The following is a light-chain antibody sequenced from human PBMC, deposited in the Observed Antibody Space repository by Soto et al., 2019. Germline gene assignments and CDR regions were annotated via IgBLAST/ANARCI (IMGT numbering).Light chain of an antibody. Sequence: QSALTQPASVSGSPGQSITISCTGTSSDVGGYNYVSWYQHHPGKAPKVIIYEVYNRPSGVSNRLSASKSANTACLTLSGLQDEEEAEYYCTSYTSINALLIGGGIKLTVL. V-gene: IGLV2-14*01. J-gene: IGLJ2*01. CDR1: SSDVGGYNY. CDR3: TSYTSINALL. CDR2: EVY.